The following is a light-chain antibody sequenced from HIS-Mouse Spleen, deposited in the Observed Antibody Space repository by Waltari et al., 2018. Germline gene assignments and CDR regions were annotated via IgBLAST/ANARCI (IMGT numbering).Light chain of an antibody. J-gene: IGLJ2*01. CDR2: DES. V-gene: IGLV3-21*03. CDR3: QVWDSSSDHPV. Sequence: SYVLTQPPSVSVAPGKTARITCGGNNIGSKSVHWYQQKPGQAPVLVVYDESDRPSGFPERFSGSNSGNTATLTISRVEAGDEADYYCQVWDSSSDHPVFGGGTKLTVL. CDR1: NIGSKS.